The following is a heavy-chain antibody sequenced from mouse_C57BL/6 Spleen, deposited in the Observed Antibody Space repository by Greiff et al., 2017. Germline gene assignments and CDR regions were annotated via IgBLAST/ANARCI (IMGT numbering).Heavy chain of an antibody. V-gene: IGHV1-15*01. D-gene: IGHD1-1*01. CDR2: IDPETGGT. J-gene: IGHJ4*01. Sequence: QVQLQQSGAELVRPGASVTLSCKASGYTFTDYEMHWVKQTPVHGLEWIGAIDPETGGTAYNQKFKGKDILTADKSSSTAYMELRSLTSEDSAVYYCTRREITTVVDAMDYWGQGTSVTVSS. CDR1: GYTFTDYE. CDR3: TRREITTVVDAMDY.